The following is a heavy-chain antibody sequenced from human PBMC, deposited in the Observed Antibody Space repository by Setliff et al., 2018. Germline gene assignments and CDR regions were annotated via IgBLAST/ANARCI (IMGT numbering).Heavy chain of an antibody. D-gene: IGHD3-16*02. J-gene: IGHJ6*02. CDR2: IYYSGST. Sequence: SLTCTVSGGSISSSSYYWGWIRQPPGKGLEWIGSIYYSGSTYYNPSLKSRVTISVDTSKNQFSLKLNSVTAADTAVYYCARQKNYYDYVWGSYRLYYYYGMDVWGQGTTVTVSS. V-gene: IGHV4-39*01. CDR3: ARQKNYYDYVWGSYRLYYYYGMDV. CDR1: GGSISSSSYY.